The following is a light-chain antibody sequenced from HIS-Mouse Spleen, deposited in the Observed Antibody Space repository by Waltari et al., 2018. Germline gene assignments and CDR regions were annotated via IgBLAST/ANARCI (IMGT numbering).Light chain of an antibody. J-gene: IGKJ2*01. CDR2: GAS. CDR3: QQYNNWPFMYT. CDR1: QSVSSN. V-gene: IGKV3-15*01. Sequence: EIVMTQSPATLSVSPGERATLSCRASQSVSSNLAWYQQKPGQAPRPLIYGASTRATGIPARFSGSGSGTEFTLTISSMQSEDFAVYYCQQYNNWPFMYTFGQGTKLEIK.